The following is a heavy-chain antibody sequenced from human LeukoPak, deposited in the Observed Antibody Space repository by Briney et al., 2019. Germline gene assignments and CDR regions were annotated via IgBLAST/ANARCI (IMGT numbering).Heavy chain of an antibody. V-gene: IGHV6-1*01. D-gene: IGHD3-10*01. CDR3: ARLSGSGGEIDY. CDR2: TYYRSKWYN. J-gene: IGHJ4*02. Sequence: SQTLSLTCAISGDSVSSNSAAWYWIRQSPSRGLEWLGRTYYRSKWYNDYAVSVKSLITITPDTSKNQFSLQLNSVTPEDTAVYYCARLSGSGGEIDYWGQGTLVTVSS. CDR1: GDSVSSNSAA.